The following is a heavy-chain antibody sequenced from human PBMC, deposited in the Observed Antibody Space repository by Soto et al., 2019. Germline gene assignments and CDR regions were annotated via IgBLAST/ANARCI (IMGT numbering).Heavy chain of an antibody. CDR2: TGASGTTI. CDR3: ARLRGYPHY. D-gene: IGHD3-16*02. V-gene: IGHV3-48*03. CDR1: GFTFSSYE. J-gene: IGHJ4*02. Sequence: PGGSLRLSCAASGFTFSSYEMNWVRQAPGKGLEWVAYTGASGTTIYYADSVKGLFTISRDNAKNTLYLQMNSLRVEDTAVYYCARLRGYPHYWGQGTLVTVSS.